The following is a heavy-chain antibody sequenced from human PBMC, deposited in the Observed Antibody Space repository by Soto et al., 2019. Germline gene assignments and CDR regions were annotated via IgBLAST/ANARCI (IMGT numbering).Heavy chain of an antibody. J-gene: IGHJ6*02. V-gene: IGHV5-51*01. CDR3: ARPREAGKYYYGVDV. D-gene: IGHD6-19*01. CDR1: GYSFTSYW. Sequence: GESLKISCKGSGYSFTSYWIGWVRQMPGKGLEWMGIIYPGDSDTRYSPSFQGRVTISADKSISTAYLQWSSLKASDTAMYYCARPREAGKYYYGVDVWGQGTTVTVSS. CDR2: IYPGDSDT.